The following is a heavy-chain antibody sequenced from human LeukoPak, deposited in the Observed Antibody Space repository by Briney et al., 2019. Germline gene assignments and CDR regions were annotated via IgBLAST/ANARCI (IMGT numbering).Heavy chain of an antibody. Sequence: PGRSLRLSCAAPGFSFSNYAMHWVRQAPGKGLEWVAVISFDGSNKYYADSVKGRFTISRDSSKNTLYLQINSLRAEDTAVYSCARGRYFSPYYFGYWGQGTLVTVSS. CDR2: ISFDGSNK. CDR3: ARGRYFSPYYFGY. CDR1: GFSFSNYA. J-gene: IGHJ4*02. V-gene: IGHV3-30-3*01. D-gene: IGHD2/OR15-2a*01.